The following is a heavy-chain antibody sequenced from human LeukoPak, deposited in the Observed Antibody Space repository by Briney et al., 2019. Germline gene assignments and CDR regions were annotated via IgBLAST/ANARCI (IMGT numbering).Heavy chain of an antibody. CDR3: ARAPHYYDSSGHYSYYYYYYMDV. Sequence: ASVKVSCKASGYTFTSYDINWVRQATGQGLEWMGWMNPNSGNTGYAQKFQGRVTMTRNTSISTAYMELSSLRSEDTAVYYCARAPHYYDSSGHYSYYYYYYMDVWGKGTTVTVSS. D-gene: IGHD3-22*01. CDR2: MNPNSGNT. J-gene: IGHJ6*03. CDR1: GYTFTSYD. V-gene: IGHV1-8*01.